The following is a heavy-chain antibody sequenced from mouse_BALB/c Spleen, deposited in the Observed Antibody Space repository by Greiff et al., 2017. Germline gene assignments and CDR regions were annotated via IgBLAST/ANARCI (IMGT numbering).Heavy chain of an antibody. J-gene: IGHJ1*01. V-gene: IGHV1-4*01. Sequence: QVQLQQSGAELARPGASVKMSCKASGYTFTSYTMHWVKQRPGQGLEWIGYINPSSGYTNYNEKFKGKATLTADTSSSTAYMQLSSLTSEDSAIYYCARYYDYDDVHWYFDVWGAGTTVTVSS. D-gene: IGHD2-4*01. CDR2: INPSSGYT. CDR3: ARYYDYDDVHWYFDV. CDR1: GYTFTSYT.